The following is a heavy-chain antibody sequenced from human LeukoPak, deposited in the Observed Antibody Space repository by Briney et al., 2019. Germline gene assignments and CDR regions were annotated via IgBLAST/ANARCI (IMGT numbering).Heavy chain of an antibody. CDR1: GFTFSSYG. Sequence: GSLRLSCAASGFTFSSYGMSWVRQAPGKGLEWVSAISGSGGSTYYADSVKGRFTISRDNSRNTLYMQMNSLRADDTAVYYCANGRGGNSSFQHWGQGTLVTVSS. J-gene: IGHJ1*01. D-gene: IGHD4-23*01. CDR2: ISGSGGST. V-gene: IGHV3-23*01. CDR3: ANGRGGNSSFQH.